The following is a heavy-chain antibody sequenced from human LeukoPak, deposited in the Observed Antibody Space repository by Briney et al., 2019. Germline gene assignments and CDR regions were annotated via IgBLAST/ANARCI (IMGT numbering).Heavy chain of an antibody. CDR1: GCTLTELS. CDR2: FDPEDGET. CDR3: ATDLSSY. V-gene: IGHV1-24*01. J-gene: IGHJ4*02. D-gene: IGHD2/OR15-2a*01. Sequence: GASVKVSCKVCGCTLTELSLHWVRQPPGKGLEWMGGFDPEDGETIYAQKFQGRVTMTEDTSTDTAYMELSSLRSEDTAVYYCATDLSSYWGQGTLVTVSS.